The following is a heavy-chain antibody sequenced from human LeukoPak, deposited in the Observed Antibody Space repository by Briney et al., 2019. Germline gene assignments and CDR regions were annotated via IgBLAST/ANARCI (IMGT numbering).Heavy chain of an antibody. CDR3: VKPAPVRASAFDG. Sequence: PGRSLRLSCVASGVTLSNYAMSWARQAPGKGLEWVSGISSSGSGGNTYYADYVKCRFTIYRDNTKNSLYLKMSSLRAEDTAVYYCVKPAPVRASAFDGWGKGALVTVSS. V-gene: IGHV3-23*01. D-gene: IGHD2-21*01. J-gene: IGHJ4*02. CDR1: GVTLSNYA. CDR2: ISSSGSGGNT.